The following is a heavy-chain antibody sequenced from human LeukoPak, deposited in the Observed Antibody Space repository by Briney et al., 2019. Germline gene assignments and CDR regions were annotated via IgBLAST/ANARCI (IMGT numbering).Heavy chain of an antibody. CDR2: IHHSGST. V-gene: IGHV4-38-2*02. CDR1: GYSISSGYF. CDR3: VRDVDY. Sequence: KPSETLSLTCTVSGYSISSGYFWGWIRQPPGKGLEWIGSIHHSGSTYYNPSLKSRVTISVDTSKNQFFLKLTSVTAADTAFYYCVRDVDYWGQGALVTVSS. J-gene: IGHJ4*02.